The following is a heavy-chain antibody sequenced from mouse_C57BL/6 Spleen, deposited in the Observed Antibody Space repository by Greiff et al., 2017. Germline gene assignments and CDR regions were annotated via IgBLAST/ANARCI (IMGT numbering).Heavy chain of an antibody. V-gene: IGHV1-42*01. CDR2: INPSTGGT. J-gene: IGHJ3*01. CDR3: ARSNWDRAWFAY. D-gene: IGHD4-1*01. CDR1: GYSFTGYY. Sequence: VQLQQSGPELVKPGASVKISCKASGYSFTGYYMNWVKQSPEKSLEWIGEINPSTGGTTYNQKFKAKATLTVDKSSSTAYMQLKSLTSEDSAVXYCARSNWDRAWFAYWGQGTLVTVSA.